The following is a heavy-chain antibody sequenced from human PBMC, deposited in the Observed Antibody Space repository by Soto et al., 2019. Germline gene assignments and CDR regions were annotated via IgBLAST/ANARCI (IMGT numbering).Heavy chain of an antibody. CDR3: ARDREAARPGWFDP. D-gene: IGHD6-6*01. CDR2: ISAYNGDT. V-gene: IGHV1-18*04. Sequence: QAQLVQSGAEVNKPGASVKVSCKASGYTFTTYGISWVRQAPGRGLEWMGWISAYNGDTKDAQKFQDRFTMTTDAFTSTAYMELRSLTSDDTAVYYCARDREAARPGWFDPWGQGTLVTVSS. CDR1: GYTFTTYG. J-gene: IGHJ5*02.